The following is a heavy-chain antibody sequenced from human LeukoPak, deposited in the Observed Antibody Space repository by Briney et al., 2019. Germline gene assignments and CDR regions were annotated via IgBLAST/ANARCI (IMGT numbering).Heavy chain of an antibody. CDR1: GFTFTNAR. D-gene: IGHD1-7*01. V-gene: IGHV3-15*01. Sequence: GGSLRLSCAASGFTFTNARMSWVRQAPGKGLEWVGRIKNKGEGETTDYAAPVKGRFTISRDDSENTLFLQMHSLETEDTALYYCVWNSEHYFDFWGQGSLVTVSS. J-gene: IGHJ4*02. CDR3: VWNSEHYFDF. CDR2: IKNKGEGETT.